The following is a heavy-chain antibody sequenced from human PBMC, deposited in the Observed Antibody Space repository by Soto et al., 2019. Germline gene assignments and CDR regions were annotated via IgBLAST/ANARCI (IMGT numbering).Heavy chain of an antibody. V-gene: IGHV1-69*02. J-gene: IGHJ3*02. CDR3: TIGSWSGAFFDI. Sequence: QVQLVQSGAEVKKPGSAVKVSCKDSGGTFSTYSMFWVRQAPGQGLEWMGRIIPMLGIANYAQKFQGRVTFTADKSAGTAYMELLRLRSEDTALYYCTIGSWSGAFFDIWGEGAMGTVSS. CDR2: IIPMLGIA. CDR1: GGTFSTYS. D-gene: IGHD3-3*02.